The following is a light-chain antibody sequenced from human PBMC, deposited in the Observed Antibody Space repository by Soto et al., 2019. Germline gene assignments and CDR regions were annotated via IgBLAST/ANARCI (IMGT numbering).Light chain of an antibody. CDR2: DAS. CDR1: QSVSSY. Sequence: EIVLTQSPATLSLSPVESATLSFMASQSVSSYLAWYQQKPGQAPRLLIYDASNRATGIPARFSGSGSGTDFTLTISSLEPEDFAVYYCQQRSNWPITFGQGTRLEIK. CDR3: QQRSNWPIT. J-gene: IGKJ5*01. V-gene: IGKV3-11*01.